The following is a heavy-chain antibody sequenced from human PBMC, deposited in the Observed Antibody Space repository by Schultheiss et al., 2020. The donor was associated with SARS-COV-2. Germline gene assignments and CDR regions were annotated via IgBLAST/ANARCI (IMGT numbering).Heavy chain of an antibody. Sequence: SETLSLTCAVSGYSISSGYYWSWIRQPAGKGLEWIGRIYTSGSTNYNPSLKSRVTMSVDTSKNQFSLKLSSVTAADTAVYYCARGRISGSYAQSIPFDYWGQGTLVTVSS. CDR3: ARGRISGSYAQSIPFDY. CDR1: GYSISSGYY. CDR2: IYTSGST. J-gene: IGHJ4*02. V-gene: IGHV4-4*07. D-gene: IGHD1-26*01.